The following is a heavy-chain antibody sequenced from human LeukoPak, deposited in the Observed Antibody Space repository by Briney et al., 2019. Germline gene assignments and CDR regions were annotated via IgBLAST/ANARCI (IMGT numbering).Heavy chain of an antibody. CDR3: ARLSGYCSGGSCYSNNWFDP. V-gene: IGHV5-51*01. D-gene: IGHD2-15*01. Sequence: GEALKISCKGSGYSFTSYWIGRVRQLPGKGLEWMGIIYPGDSDTRYSPSFQGQVTISADKSISTAYLQWSSLKASDTAMYYCARLSGYCSGGSCYSNNWFDPWGQGTLVTVSS. CDR2: IYPGDSDT. J-gene: IGHJ5*02. CDR1: GYSFTSYW.